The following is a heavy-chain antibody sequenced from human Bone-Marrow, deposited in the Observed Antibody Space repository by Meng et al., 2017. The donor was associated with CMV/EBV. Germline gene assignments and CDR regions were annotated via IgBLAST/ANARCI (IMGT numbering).Heavy chain of an antibody. J-gene: IGHJ6*01. Sequence: SETLSLTCTVSGGSISSSSYYWGWIRQPPGKGLEWIGSIYYSGSTYYNPSLKSRVTISVDTSKNQFSLKLSSVTAADTAVYYCARTASYSNYHYYYYGMDVWGQGTTVTVS. CDR2: IYYSGST. D-gene: IGHD4-11*01. V-gene: IGHV4-39*01. CDR3: ARTASYSNYHYYYYGMDV. CDR1: GGSISSSSYY.